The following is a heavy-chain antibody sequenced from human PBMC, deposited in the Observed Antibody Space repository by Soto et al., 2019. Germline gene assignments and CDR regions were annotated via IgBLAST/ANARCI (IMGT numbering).Heavy chain of an antibody. Sequence: AVGSLRLPCAASGFNFSSHSMNWVRQAPGKGLEWVSSISSSSSYIYYADSVKGRFTISRDNAKNSLYLQMNSLRAEDTAVYYCARALHTLSGSHHFDYSGQGTLVTVSS. CDR3: ARALHTLSGSHHFDY. D-gene: IGHD3-10*01. CDR2: ISSSSSYI. V-gene: IGHV3-21*01. J-gene: IGHJ4*02. CDR1: GFNFSSHS.